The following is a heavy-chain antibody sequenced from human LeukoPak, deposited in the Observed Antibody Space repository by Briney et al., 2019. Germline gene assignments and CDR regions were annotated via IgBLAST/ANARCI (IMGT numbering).Heavy chain of an antibody. J-gene: IGHJ6*03. CDR3: ATARRELLVYYYYMDV. CDR1: GYTFTIYG. D-gene: IGHD1-26*01. V-gene: IGHV1-18*01. CDR2: ISAYNGNT. Sequence: ASVKVSFKASGYTFTIYGISWVRQAPGQGLEWMGWISAYNGNTNYAQKLQGRVTMTEDTSTDTAYMELSSLRSEDTAVYYCATARRELLVYYYYMDVWGKGTTVTVSS.